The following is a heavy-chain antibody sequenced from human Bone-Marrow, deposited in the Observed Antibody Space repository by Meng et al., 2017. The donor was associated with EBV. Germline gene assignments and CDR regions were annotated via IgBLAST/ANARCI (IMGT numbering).Heavy chain of an antibody. CDR1: GASVSGGTYH. CDR3: AKSRSSTPGVVDY. Sequence: CPVLFDPSDTLSRPCTVSGASVSGGTYHWSWIRQPPGKELEWIGYIYDGGTTIYNPSLKSRVTILVDASKNQFSLKLSSVTTADTAVYYCAKSRSSTPGVVDYWGQGTLVTVSS. CDR2: IYDGGTT. D-gene: IGHD3-10*01. J-gene: IGHJ4*02. V-gene: IGHV4-61*01.